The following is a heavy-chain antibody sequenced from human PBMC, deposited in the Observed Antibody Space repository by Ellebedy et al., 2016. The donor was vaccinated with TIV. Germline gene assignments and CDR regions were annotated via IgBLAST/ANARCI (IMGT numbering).Heavy chain of an antibody. CDR2: INHSGST. Sequence: SETLSLXXAVYGGSFSGYYWSWIRQPPGKGLEWIGEINHSGSTNYNPSLKSRVTISVDTSKNQFSLKLSSVTAADTAVYYCASRGGYRADYWGQGTLFTVSS. J-gene: IGHJ4*02. CDR1: GGSFSGYY. D-gene: IGHD6-25*01. CDR3: ASRGGYRADY. V-gene: IGHV4-34*01.